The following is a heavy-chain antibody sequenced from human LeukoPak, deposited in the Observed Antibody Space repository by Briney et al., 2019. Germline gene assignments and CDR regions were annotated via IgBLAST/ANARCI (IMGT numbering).Heavy chain of an antibody. V-gene: IGHV3-30*18. CDR2: ISYDGSNK. CDR3: AKNLRYSSSSHYFDY. D-gene: IGHD6-13*01. CDR1: GFTFSSYG. J-gene: IGHJ4*02. Sequence: GGSLRLSCAASGFTFSSYGMHWVRQAPGKGLEWVAVISYDGSNKYYADSVKGRFTISRDNSKNTLYLQMNSLRAEDTAVYYCAKNLRYSSSSHYFDYWGQGTLVTVSS.